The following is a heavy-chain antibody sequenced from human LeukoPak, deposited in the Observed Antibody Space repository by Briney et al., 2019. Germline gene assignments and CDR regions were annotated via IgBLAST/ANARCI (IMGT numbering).Heavy chain of an antibody. V-gene: IGHV4-59*01. D-gene: IGHD3-10*01. Sequence: SETLSLTCTVSGGSISSYYWSWIRQPPGKGLEWIGYIYYSGSTNYNPSLKSRVTISVDTSKNQFSLKLSSVTAADTAVYYCARGRPEYYYGSGSYSHLFDYWGQGTLVTVSS. CDR1: GGSISSYY. J-gene: IGHJ4*02. CDR2: IYYSGST. CDR3: ARGRPEYYYGSGSYSHLFDY.